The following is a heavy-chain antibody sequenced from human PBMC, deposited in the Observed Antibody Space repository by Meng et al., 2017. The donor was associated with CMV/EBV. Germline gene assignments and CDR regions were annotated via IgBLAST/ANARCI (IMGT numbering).Heavy chain of an antibody. Sequence: GSLRLSCTVSGGSISSYYWSWIRQPPGKGLEWIGYIYYSGSTNYNPSLKSRVTISVDTSKNQFSLKLSSVTAADTAVYYCARVRVPAATYYYYGMDVGGQGTTVTVSS. CDR1: GGSISSYY. D-gene: IGHD2-2*01. CDR2: IYYSGST. V-gene: IGHV4-59*01. CDR3: ARVRVPAATYYYYGMDV. J-gene: IGHJ6*02.